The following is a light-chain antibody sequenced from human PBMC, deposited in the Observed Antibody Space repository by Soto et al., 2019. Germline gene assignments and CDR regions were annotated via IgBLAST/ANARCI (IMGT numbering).Light chain of an antibody. CDR3: AAWDDSLSGHYV. V-gene: IGLV1-47*01. CDR2: RNN. CDR1: SSNIGSNY. Sequence: QSVLTPPPPASGTPGQGVTISCSGSSSNIGSNYVYWYQQLPGTAPKLLIYRNNQRPSGVPDRFSGSKSGTSASLAISGLRSEDEADYYCAAWDDSLSGHYVFGTGTKVTVL. J-gene: IGLJ1*01.